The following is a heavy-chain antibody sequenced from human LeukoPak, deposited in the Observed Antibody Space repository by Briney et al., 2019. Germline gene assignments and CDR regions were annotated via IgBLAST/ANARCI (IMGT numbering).Heavy chain of an antibody. J-gene: IGHJ4*02. CDR1: GVFFAGYG. CDR3: ARLILTGVPTRGYFDS. D-gene: IGHD3-9*01. Sequence: GGSLRLSCAVSGVFFAGYGMTWLRQAPGKGLEWVSGIALNDDDTDYADSVRGRFTISRDNLQSSLYLQMNSLRAEDTAVYYCARLILTGVPTRGYFDSWGQGTLVTVSS. CDR2: IALNDDDT. V-gene: IGHV3-23*01.